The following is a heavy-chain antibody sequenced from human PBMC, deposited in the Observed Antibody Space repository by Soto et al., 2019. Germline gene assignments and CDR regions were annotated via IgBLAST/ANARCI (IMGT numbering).Heavy chain of an antibody. CDR3: ARDYRGVAGSRHYYGMDV. V-gene: IGHV3-30-3*01. CDR1: GFTFSSYA. J-gene: IGHJ6*02. Sequence: QVQLVESGGGVVQPGRSLRLSCAASGFTFSSYAMHWVRQAPGKGLEWVAVISYDGSNKYYADSVKGRFTISRDNSKNPLYLQMNSLRAEDTAVYYCARDYRGVAGSRHYYGMDVWGQGTTVTVSS. D-gene: IGHD6-19*01. CDR2: ISYDGSNK.